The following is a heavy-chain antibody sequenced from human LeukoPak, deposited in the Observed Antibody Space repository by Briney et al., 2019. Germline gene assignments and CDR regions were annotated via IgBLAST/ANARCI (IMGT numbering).Heavy chain of an antibody. J-gene: IGHJ4*02. CDR1: GFTFDNYW. V-gene: IGHV3-7*01. CDR3: AREQLGIGLEY. D-gene: IGHD7-27*01. Sequence: GGSQRLSCAASGFTFDNYWMTWVRQAAGKGLEWVANINGDGSEGFYVDSVKGRFTISRDNAKNSLYLQMYSLRADDTSVYYCAREQLGIGLEYWGQGTLVSVSS. CDR2: INGDGSEG.